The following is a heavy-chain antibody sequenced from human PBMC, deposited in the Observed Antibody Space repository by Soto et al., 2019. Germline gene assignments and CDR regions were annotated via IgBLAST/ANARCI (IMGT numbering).Heavy chain of an antibody. D-gene: IGHD4-17*01. CDR2: ISTYTGNT. Sequence: VQLVQSGPEVKKPGASETVSCKTSGYTFTNYRIGWVRQAPGQGLAWMGWISTYTGNTKSVQKFQGRVTLTTDTSTSTAYMDLRSLTSDVTAVYYCTRWTVTNNWFDPWGQGTLVTVSS. CDR1: GYTFTNYR. V-gene: IGHV1-18*01. J-gene: IGHJ5*02. CDR3: TRWTVTNNWFDP.